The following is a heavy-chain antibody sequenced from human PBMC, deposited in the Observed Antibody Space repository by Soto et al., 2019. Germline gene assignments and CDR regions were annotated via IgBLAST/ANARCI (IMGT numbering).Heavy chain of an antibody. CDR3: ARDEKNSLRFLEWFVPYYGMDV. J-gene: IGHJ6*02. CDR2: ISYDGSNK. V-gene: IGHV3-30-3*01. CDR1: GFTFSSYA. D-gene: IGHD3-3*01. Sequence: GGSLRLSCAASGFTFSSYAMHWVRQAPGKGLEWVAVISYDGSNKYYADSVKGRFTISRDNSKNTLYLQMNSLRAEDTAAYYCARDEKNSLRFLEWFVPYYGMDVWGQGTTVTVSS.